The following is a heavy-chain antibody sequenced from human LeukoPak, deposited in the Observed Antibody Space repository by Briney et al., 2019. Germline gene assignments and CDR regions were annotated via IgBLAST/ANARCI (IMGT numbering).Heavy chain of an antibody. V-gene: IGHV1-2*02. CDR2: INPNSGGT. CDR1: GYTFTGYY. J-gene: IGHJ5*02. D-gene: IGHD3-16*02. Sequence: GASVKVSCKASGYTFTGYYVHWVRQAPGQGLEWMGWINPNSGGTNYAQKFQGRVTMTRDTSISTAYMELSRLRSDDTAVYYCAGDYVWGSYRPNNWFDPWGQGTLVTVSS. CDR3: AGDYVWGSYRPNNWFDP.